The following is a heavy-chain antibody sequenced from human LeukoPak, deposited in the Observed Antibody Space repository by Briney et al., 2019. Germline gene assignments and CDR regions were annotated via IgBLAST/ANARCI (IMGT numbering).Heavy chain of an antibody. V-gene: IGHV3-21*01. CDR2: ISFSSSYI. D-gene: IGHD6-19*01. CDR3: ARGPSSGWGTFDY. CDR1: GFTFSSYS. Sequence: GESLRLSCAASGFTFSSYSMNWVRQAPGKGLEWVSSISFSSSYIYYADSIKGRFTISRDNAKNSLYLQMNSLRTEDTAVYYCARGPSSGWGTFDYWGQGTLVAVSS. J-gene: IGHJ4*02.